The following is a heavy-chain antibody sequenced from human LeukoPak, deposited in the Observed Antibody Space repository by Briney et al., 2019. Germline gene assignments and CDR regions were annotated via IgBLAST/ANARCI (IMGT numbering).Heavy chain of an antibody. CDR1: RFTFGSYA. V-gene: IGHV3-23*01. CDR2: IRGRGGST. J-gene: IGHJ3*02. Sequence: GGSLRLSCAAARFTFGSYAMSWVRQAPGKGLEWVSSIRGRGGSTYYGDSVKGRFTISRDNSKNTLYLQMNSLRAEDTAVYYCAKSRDQAFDIWGQGTMVTVSS. CDR3: AKSRDQAFDI.